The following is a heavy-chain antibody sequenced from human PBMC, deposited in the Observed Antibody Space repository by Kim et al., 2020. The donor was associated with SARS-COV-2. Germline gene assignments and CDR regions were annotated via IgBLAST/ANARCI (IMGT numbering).Heavy chain of an antibody. D-gene: IGHD1-1*01. V-gene: IGHV1-69*02. J-gene: IGHJ5*02. CDR2: A. Sequence: ANYAQKSQGRVTVTADKSTSAAYMELSSLGSEDAAVYYCARLGAGLEQNHWGQGTLVTVSS. CDR3: ARLGAGLEQNH.